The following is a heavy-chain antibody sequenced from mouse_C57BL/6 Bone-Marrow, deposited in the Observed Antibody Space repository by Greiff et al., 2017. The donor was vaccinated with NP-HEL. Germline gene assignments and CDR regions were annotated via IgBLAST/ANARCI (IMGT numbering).Heavy chain of an antibody. CDR2: IHPNSGST. Sequence: VKLQQPGAELVKPGASVKLSCKASGYTFTSYWMHWVKQRPGQGLEWIGMIHPNSGSTNYNEKFKSKATLTVDKSSSTAYMQLSSLTSEDSAVYYCARSGRLRRGYFDVWGTGTTVTVSS. V-gene: IGHV1-64*01. D-gene: IGHD2-4*01. J-gene: IGHJ1*03. CDR3: ARSGRLRRGYFDV. CDR1: GYTFTSYW.